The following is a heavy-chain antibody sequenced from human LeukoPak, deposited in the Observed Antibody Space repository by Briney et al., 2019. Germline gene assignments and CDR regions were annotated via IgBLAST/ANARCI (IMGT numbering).Heavy chain of an antibody. D-gene: IGHD2-15*01. J-gene: IGHJ4*02. CDR1: GGSISSHY. CDR3: ARTAVAAVSFDY. V-gene: IGHV4-59*11. CDR2: IYYGGST. Sequence: SETLSLTCTVSGGSISSHYWSWVRQPPGKGLEWIWYIYYGGSTNYNPSLKSRVTISVDNSKNQLSLKLSLGTAADTAVYYCARTAVAAVSFDYWGQGTLVTVSS.